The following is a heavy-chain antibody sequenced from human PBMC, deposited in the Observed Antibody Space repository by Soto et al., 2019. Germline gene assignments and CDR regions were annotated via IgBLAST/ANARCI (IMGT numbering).Heavy chain of an antibody. Sequence: SETLSLTCTVSGGSISSGGYYWSWIRQHPGKGLEWIGYIYYSGSTYYNPSPKSRVTISVDTSKNQFSLKLSSVTAADTAVYYCARDVAARPPYYYYMDVWGKGTTVTVSS. D-gene: IGHD6-6*01. CDR1: GGSISSGGYY. J-gene: IGHJ6*03. V-gene: IGHV4-31*03. CDR2: IYYSGST. CDR3: ARDVAARPPYYYYMDV.